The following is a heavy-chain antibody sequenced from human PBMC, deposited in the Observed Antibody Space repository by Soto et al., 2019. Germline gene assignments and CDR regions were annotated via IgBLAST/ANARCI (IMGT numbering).Heavy chain of an antibody. CDR2: IYYSGST. CDR1: GGSISSSSYY. D-gene: IGHD1-26*01. CDR3: ARYEPAWEDGYYFNY. J-gene: IGHJ4*02. Sequence: PSETLSLTCTVSGGSISSSSYYWGWIRQPPGKGLEWIGSIYYSGSTYYNPSLKSRVTISVDTSKNQFSLKLSSVTAADTAVYYCARYEPAWEDGYYFNYGGQGTLVTVPS. V-gene: IGHV4-39*01.